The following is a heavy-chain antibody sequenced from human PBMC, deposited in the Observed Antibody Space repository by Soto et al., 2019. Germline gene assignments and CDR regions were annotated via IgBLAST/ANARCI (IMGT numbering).Heavy chain of an antibody. CDR3: ATSRRYCDNARCFTAFDF. V-gene: IGHV1-69*02. Sequence: ASVKVSCKASGGTFSRLTISWVRQAPGQGLEWVGRIIPLVGISNYPPEFQGRVTITADKSTSTAYMELSSLRSEDTAVYYCATSRRYCDNARCFTAFDFWGQGTLVTVSS. CDR2: IIPLVGIS. J-gene: IGHJ3*01. CDR1: GGTFSRLT. D-gene: IGHD2-8*01.